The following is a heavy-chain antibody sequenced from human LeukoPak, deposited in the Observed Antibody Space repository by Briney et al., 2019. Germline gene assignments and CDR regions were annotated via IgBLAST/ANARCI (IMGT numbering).Heavy chain of an antibody. D-gene: IGHD3-3*01. V-gene: IGHV1-69*04. CDR1: GGTFSSYA. CDR2: IIPILGIA. Sequence: SVKVSCKASGGTFSSYAISWVRQAPGQGLEWMGRIIPILGIANYAQKFQGRVTITADESTSTAYMELSSLRSEDTAVYYCARDRGHYDFWSGYTPYFDYWGQGTLVTVSS. J-gene: IGHJ4*02. CDR3: ARDRGHYDFWSGYTPYFDY.